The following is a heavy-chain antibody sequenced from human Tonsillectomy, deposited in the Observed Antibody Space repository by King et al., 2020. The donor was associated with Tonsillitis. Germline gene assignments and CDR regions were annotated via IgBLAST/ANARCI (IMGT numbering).Heavy chain of an antibody. CDR1: GFTFSSYA. V-gene: IGHV3-30-3*01. J-gene: IGHJ6*02. CDR2: ISYDGSNK. Sequence: HVQLVESGGGVVQPGRSLRLSCAASGFTFSSYAMHWVRQAPGKGLEWVAVISYDGSNKYYADSVKGRFTISRDNSKNTLYLQMNSLRAEDTAVYYCARSYPYCSSTSCYGYYYYYYGMDVWGQGTTVTVSS. D-gene: IGHD2-2*01. CDR3: ARSYPYCSSTSCYGYYYYYYGMDV.